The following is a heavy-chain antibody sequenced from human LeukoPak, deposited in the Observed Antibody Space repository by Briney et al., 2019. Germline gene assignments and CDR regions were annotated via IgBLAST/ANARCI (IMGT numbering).Heavy chain of an antibody. V-gene: IGHV1-69*13. CDR2: IIPIFDTA. D-gene: IGHD3-22*01. J-gene: IGHJ4*02. CDR3: ARAGQYYYDSSGPLDY. Sequence: GASVKVSCKASGGTFSSYSISWVRQAPGQGLEWMGGIIPIFDTANYAQKFQGRVTITADESTSTAYMELSSLRSEDMAVYYCARAGQYYYDSSGPLDYWGQGTLVTVSS. CDR1: GGTFSSYS.